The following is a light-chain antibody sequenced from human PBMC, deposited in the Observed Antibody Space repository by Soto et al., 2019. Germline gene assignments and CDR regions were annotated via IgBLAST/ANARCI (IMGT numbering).Light chain of an antibody. J-gene: IGKJ3*01. CDR2: AAS. CDR1: RTINTY. V-gene: IGKV1-39*01. Sequence: DVRMTQSPSSRSASVVDTITITCRASRTINTYLNWYQQKPGKAPKLLIYAASSLQSGVPSRFSGSGSGTDFTLTISSLEPEDFAVYYCQQRSTWPPFSFGPGTKVDIK. CDR3: QQRSTWPPFS.